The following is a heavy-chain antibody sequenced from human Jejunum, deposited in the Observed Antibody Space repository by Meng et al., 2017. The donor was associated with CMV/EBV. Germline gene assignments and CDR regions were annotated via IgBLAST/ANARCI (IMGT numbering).Heavy chain of an antibody. CDR3: ARGPGASTREGFDH. CDR1: GGSINNYY. D-gene: IGHD1-26*01. CDR2: FYSSDTY. V-gene: IGHV4-4*07. J-gene: IGHJ4*02. Sequence: VRLQESGPGLVKPSETLSLPCTVSGGSINNYYWSWIRQSAGKGLEWIGRFYSSDTYNYHPSLNSRVTMSLDTSKKQFSLILSSVTAADTARYYCARGPGASTREGFDHWGLGTLVTVSS.